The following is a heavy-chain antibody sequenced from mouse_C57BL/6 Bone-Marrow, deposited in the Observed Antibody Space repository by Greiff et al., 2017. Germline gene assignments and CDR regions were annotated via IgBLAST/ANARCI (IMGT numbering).Heavy chain of an antibody. CDR3: ARVTTVVSTGDYAMDY. J-gene: IGHJ4*01. CDR1: GFSLTSYA. CDR2: LWTGGGT. D-gene: IGHD1-1*01. Sequence: VKLLESGPGLVAPSQSLSITCTVSGFSLTSYAISWVRQPPGKGLEWLGVLWTGGGTNYNSDPNSRMGISKDNSQCPVFLKMNSLQTDDIARYYCARVTTVVSTGDYAMDYWGQGTSVTVSS. V-gene: IGHV2-9-1*01.